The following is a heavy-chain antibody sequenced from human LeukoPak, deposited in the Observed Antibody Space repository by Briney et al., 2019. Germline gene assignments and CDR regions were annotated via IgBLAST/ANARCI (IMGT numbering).Heavy chain of an antibody. CDR3: VTGHYDSRMYFDL. CDR1: GCTFSTYW. J-gene: IGHJ2*01. D-gene: IGHD3-16*01. CDR2: IKFDGSLA. Sequence: GGSLRLSCGASGCTFSTYWIHWVRQAPGKGLVWVSQIKFDGSLASYADSVKGRFTISRDNAKNTLYLQMNRLGTEDTAVYYCVTGHYDSRMYFDLWGRGTLVTVSS. V-gene: IGHV3-74*01.